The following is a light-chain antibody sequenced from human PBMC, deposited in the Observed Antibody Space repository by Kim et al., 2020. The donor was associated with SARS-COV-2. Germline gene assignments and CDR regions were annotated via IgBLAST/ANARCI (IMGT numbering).Light chain of an antibody. CDR2: DAS. Sequence: ASVGGRVTITCRASQSISSWLAWYQQKPGKAPKFLIYDASTLESGVPSRFSGSGSGTEFTLTISSLQPDDFATYYCQQYNSYSWTFGQGTKVDIK. CDR1: QSISSW. V-gene: IGKV1-5*01. J-gene: IGKJ1*01. CDR3: QQYNSYSWT.